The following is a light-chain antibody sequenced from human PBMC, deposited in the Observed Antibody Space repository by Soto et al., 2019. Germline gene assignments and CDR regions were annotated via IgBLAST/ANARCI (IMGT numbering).Light chain of an antibody. CDR3: SSYAGSNYV. V-gene: IGLV2-8*01. CDR1: SSDVGGYNY. J-gene: IGLJ1*01. CDR2: DVS. Sequence: QSALTQPPSASGSPGQSVTISCTGTSSDVGGYNYVSWYQQHPGKAPKLMIYDVSKRPSGVPDRFSGSKSGNTVSLTVSGLQAEDEAYYYCSSYAGSNYVFGTGTKLTVL.